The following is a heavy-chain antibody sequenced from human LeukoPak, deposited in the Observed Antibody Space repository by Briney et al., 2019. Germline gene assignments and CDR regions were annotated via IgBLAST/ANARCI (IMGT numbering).Heavy chain of an antibody. Sequence: PSETLSLTCTVSGGSTSSGGYYWSWIRQHPGKGLEWIGYIYYSGSTYYNPSLKSRVTISVDTSKNQFSLKLSSVTAADTAVYYCATLITATKPRVIHYYGMDVWGQGTTVTVSS. D-gene: IGHD1/OR15-1a*01. V-gene: IGHV4-31*03. CDR1: GGSTSSGGYY. CDR2: IYYSGST. CDR3: ATLITATKPRVIHYYGMDV. J-gene: IGHJ6*02.